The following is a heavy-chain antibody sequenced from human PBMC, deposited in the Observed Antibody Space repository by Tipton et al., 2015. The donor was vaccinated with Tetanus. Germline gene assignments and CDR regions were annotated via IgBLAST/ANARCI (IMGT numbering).Heavy chain of an antibody. V-gene: IGHV3-21*01. CDR2: FSSSSSNI. CDR1: GFTFSSYS. Sequence: SLRLSCAASGFTFSSYSINWVRQAPGKGLEWVSSFSSSSSNIYYADSVKGRFTISRDNAKNSLFLQMSSLRAEDTAVYYCARELELRFSIYYYYGMDVWGQGTTVTASS. J-gene: IGHJ6*02. CDR3: ARELELRFSIYYYYGMDV. D-gene: IGHD1-7*01.